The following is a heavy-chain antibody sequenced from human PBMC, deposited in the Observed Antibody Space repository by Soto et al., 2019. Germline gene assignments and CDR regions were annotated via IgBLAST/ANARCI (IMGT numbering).Heavy chain of an antibody. CDR1: GYSFTSYC. CDR3: ARLGFKNRVDAFDM. Sequence: GESLKISCKGSGYSFTSYCIGWVRQIPGKSLEWMGIIYPGDSDNRYSPSFQGQVTISADKSISTAYLQWSSLKASDSAMYYCARLGFKNRVDAFDMLGQGTMFTVSS. V-gene: IGHV5-51*01. J-gene: IGHJ3*02. CDR2: IYPGDSDN.